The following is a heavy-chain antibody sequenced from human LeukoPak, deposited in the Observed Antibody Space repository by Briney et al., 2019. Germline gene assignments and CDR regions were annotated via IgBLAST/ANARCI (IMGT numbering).Heavy chain of an antibody. CDR1: GFTFSSHS. V-gene: IGHV3-21*01. CDR2: ISSSSSFR. J-gene: IGHJ3*02. CDR3: VRDRAFAFDI. D-gene: IGHD1-26*01. Sequence: GVSLRLSCAGSGFTFSSHSINWVRQAPGKGLEWVSSISSSSSFRYYADSVRGRFTIHRDNAKDSLYLQMNSLRDEDTAVYYCVRDRAFAFDIWGQGTMVTVPS.